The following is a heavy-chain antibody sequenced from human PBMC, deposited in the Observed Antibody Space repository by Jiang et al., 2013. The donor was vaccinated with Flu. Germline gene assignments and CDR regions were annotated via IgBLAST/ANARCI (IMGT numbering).Heavy chain of an antibody. J-gene: IGHJ4*02. D-gene: IGHD2-21*01. Sequence: GPGLVKPSETLSLTCTVSGGSISSSSYYWGWIRQPPGKGLEWIGSIYYSGSTYYNPSLKSRITISVDTSKNQFSLKLSSVTAADTAVYYCARNIRGILWGIFDYWGQGTLVTVSS. CDR1: GGSISSSSYY. CDR2: IYYSGST. CDR3: ARNIRGILWGIFDY. V-gene: IGHV4-39*01.